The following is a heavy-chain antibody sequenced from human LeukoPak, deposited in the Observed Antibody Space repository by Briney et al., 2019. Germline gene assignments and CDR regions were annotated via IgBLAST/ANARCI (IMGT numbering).Heavy chain of an antibody. CDR2: IKQDGSEK. Sequence: GGSLRLSCAAPGFTFSSYWMSWVRQGPGEGVGWVANIKQDGSEKYYVDSVKGRFTISRDNAKNSLYLQMNSLRAEDTAVYYCARSPAYCGGDCYSYWGQGTLVTVSS. V-gene: IGHV3-7*01. J-gene: IGHJ4*02. D-gene: IGHD2-21*02. CDR3: ARSPAYCGGDCYSY. CDR1: GFTFSSYW.